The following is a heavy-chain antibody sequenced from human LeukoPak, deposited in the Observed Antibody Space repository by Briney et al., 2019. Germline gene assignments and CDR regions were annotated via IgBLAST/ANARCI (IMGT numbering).Heavy chain of an antibody. J-gene: IGHJ2*01. CDR2: VYYSGST. Sequence: SETLSLTCTVSGGSISSSSYNWGWIRQPPGKGLEWIGSVYYSGSTYYNPSLKSRVTMSVDTSKNQFSLKLSSVTAADTAVYYCARAYKTPKYSYGGFRPVRYFDLWGRGTLVTVSS. V-gene: IGHV4-39*01. CDR3: ARAYKTPKYSYGGFRPVRYFDL. CDR1: GGSISSSSYN. D-gene: IGHD5-18*01.